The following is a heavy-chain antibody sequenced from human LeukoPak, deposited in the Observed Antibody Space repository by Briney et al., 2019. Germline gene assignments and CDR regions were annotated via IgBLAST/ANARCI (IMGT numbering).Heavy chain of an antibody. J-gene: IGHJ4*02. CDR3: ARDQDTVLRYFDWSRSTHDY. CDR2: ISAYNGNT. Sequence: GASVKVSCKASGYTFTNYAISWVRQAPGQGLEWVGWISAYNGNTNYAQKFQDRVTMTRDTSISTAYMELSRLRSDDTAVYYCARDQDTVLRYFDWSRSTHDYWGQGTLVTVSS. V-gene: IGHV1-18*01. D-gene: IGHD3-9*01. CDR1: GYTFTNYA.